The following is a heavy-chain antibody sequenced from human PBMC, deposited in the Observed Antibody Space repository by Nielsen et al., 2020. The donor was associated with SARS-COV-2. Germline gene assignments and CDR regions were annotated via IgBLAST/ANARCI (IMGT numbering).Heavy chain of an antibody. CDR3: ARDRSGYYSDYFDY. CDR2: INAGNGNT. D-gene: IGHD3-22*01. CDR1: GYTFTSYA. Sequence: ASVNVSCKASGYTFTSYARHWVRQAPGQRLEWMGWINAGNGNTKYSQKFQGRVTITRDTSASTAYMELSSLRSEDTAVYYCARDRSGYYSDYFDYWGQGTLVTVSS. J-gene: IGHJ4*02. V-gene: IGHV1-3*01.